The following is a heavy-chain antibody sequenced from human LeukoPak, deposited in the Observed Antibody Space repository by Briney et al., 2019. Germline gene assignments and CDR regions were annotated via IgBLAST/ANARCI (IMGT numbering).Heavy chain of an antibody. CDR1: GFIFSNYG. Sequence: GSLRLSCAASGFIFSNYGMHWVRQAPGKGLEWVAVISYDGSNKYYADSVKGRFTISRDNSRNMLYLQMNSLRAEDTAVYYSARDWNDLDYWGQGTLVTVSS. D-gene: IGHD1-1*01. CDR3: ARDWNDLDY. J-gene: IGHJ4*02. V-gene: IGHV3-30*03. CDR2: ISYDGSNK.